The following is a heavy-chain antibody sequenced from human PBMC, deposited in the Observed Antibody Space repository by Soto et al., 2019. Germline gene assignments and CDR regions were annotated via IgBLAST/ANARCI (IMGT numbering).Heavy chain of an antibody. V-gene: IGHV4-31*03. Sequence: QVQLQESGPGLVKPSQTLSLTCTVSGGSISRGGYYWSRIRQHPGKGLEWIGYIYNSGSTYYNPSLKSRVAIAVDTSKNQCSLELRPVTAAETAVYYCARTPLLWGQGTLVTVSS. CDR1: GGSISRGGYY. CDR3: ARTPLL. CDR2: IYNSGST. J-gene: IGHJ1*01. D-gene: IGHD1-26*01.